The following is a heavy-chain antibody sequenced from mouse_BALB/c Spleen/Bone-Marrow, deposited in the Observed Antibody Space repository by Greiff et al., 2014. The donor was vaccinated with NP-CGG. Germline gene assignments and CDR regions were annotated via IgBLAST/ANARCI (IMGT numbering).Heavy chain of an antibody. CDR1: GYSLTGYY. J-gene: IGHJ3*01. D-gene: IGHD2-10*02. CDR2: INPYNGGT. V-gene: IGHV1S30*01. Sequence: VQLQQSGPELVKPGPSVKISCKASGYSLTGYYMHWVKQSHGKSLEWIGEINPYNGGTSYNQRFKGKATLTVDTSSSTAFMELHSLTSEDSLVYYCARQLYGNYAYWGQGTLVTVSA. CDR3: ARQLYGNYAY.